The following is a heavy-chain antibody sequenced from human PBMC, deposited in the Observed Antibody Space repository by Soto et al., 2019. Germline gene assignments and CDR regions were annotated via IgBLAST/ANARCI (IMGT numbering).Heavy chain of an antibody. CDR1: GFNFRTYG. CDR2: ISYDGSSK. V-gene: IGHV3-30*03. Sequence: PGGSLRLSCAASGFNFRTYGMHWARQAPGKGLEWVALISYDGSSKYYADSVKGRLTISRGNSKNTLYLQWNSLRGEDTAVYYCAGGWNYFDYWGQGTLVTVSS. D-gene: IGHD1-1*01. J-gene: IGHJ4*02. CDR3: AGGWNYFDY.